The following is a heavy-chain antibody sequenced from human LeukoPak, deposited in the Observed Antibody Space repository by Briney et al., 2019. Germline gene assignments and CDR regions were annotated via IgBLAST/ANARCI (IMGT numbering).Heavy chain of an antibody. D-gene: IGHD2-2*01. CDR1: GYTFSSYA. CDR2: INAGNANT. V-gene: IGHV1-3*01. J-gene: IGHJ4*02. CDR3: ARGYCSSTSCQYYFDY. Sequence: ASVKVSCKTSGYTFSSYAIHWARQAPGHSLEWMGWINAGNANTKYSQKLQGRVTITRDTSASTAYMELSSLRSEDTAVYYCARGYCSSTSCQYYFDYWGQGTLVTVSS.